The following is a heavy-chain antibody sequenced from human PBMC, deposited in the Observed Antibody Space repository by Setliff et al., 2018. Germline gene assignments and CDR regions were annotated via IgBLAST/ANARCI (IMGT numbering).Heavy chain of an antibody. CDR3: ARLLPLHTPMALTFDY. V-gene: IGHV4-59*08. J-gene: IGHJ4*02. D-gene: IGHD5-18*01. CDR1: GGSVRGYY. Sequence: SETLSLTCTVSGGSVRGYYWSWIRQPPGKGLEWIGYMYYSGDTNYNPSLKSRVTISVDTSKNQFSLELRSVTAADTAVYYCARLLPLHTPMALTFDYWGQGILVTVSS. CDR2: MYYSGDT.